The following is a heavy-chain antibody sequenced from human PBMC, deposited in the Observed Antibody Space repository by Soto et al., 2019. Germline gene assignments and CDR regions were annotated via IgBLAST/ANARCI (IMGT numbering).Heavy chain of an antibody. CDR1: GGSISSAGYY. CDR3: ARDPWRTPPEAAFDV. Sequence: QVQLQESGPGLVEPSQTLSLTCPVSGGSISSAGYYWSWIRQRPGKGLEWIGYIYFSGVTYYNPSLESRVTISVDTSKNQFSLRLSSVTAADTAVYYCARDPWRTPPEAAFDVWGQGTKVTVSS. V-gene: IGHV4-31*03. J-gene: IGHJ3*01. CDR2: IYFSGVT. D-gene: IGHD1-1*01.